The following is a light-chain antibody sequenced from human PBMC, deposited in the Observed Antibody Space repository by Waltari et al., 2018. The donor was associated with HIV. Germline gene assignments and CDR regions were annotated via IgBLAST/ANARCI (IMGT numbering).Light chain of an antibody. V-gene: IGLV2-23*02. CDR1: IRDLASYNP. Sequence: QSALTQPAPVSGPPGQSITISCTGTIRDLASYNPVSCYQQYPGRAPKLIIYEVTKRPSGVSVRFSGSKSGNRASLTVAGLKVEDEADYYCCSYAGGRVFVLFGGGTRLTV. CDR3: CSYAGGRVFVL. J-gene: IGLJ2*01. CDR2: EVT.